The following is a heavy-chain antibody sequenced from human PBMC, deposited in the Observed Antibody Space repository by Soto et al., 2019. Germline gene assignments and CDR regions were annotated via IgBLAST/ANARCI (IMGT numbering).Heavy chain of an antibody. Sequence: SETLSLTCTVSGGSISSGDYYWSWIRQPPGKGLEWIGYIYYSGSTYYNLSLKSRVTISVDTSKNQFSLKLSSVTAADTAVYYCARGGQLVGYCSSTSCYSPFDYWGQGTLVTVSS. V-gene: IGHV4-30-4*01. CDR1: GGSISSGDYY. J-gene: IGHJ4*02. CDR3: ARGGQLVGYCSSTSCYSPFDY. D-gene: IGHD2-2*01. CDR2: IYYSGST.